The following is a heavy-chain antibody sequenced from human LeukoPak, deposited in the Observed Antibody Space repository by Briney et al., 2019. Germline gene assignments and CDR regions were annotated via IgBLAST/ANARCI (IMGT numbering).Heavy chain of an antibody. D-gene: IGHD1-7*01. V-gene: IGHV3-23*01. CDR3: ARTIAQYSNTWLYYYYGLDV. J-gene: IGHJ6*02. CDR2: ISAGSEDS. CDR1: GFTFGGYA. Sequence: GGSLRLSCTASGFTFGGYAMSWVRQAPGGGLEWVSSISAGSEDSNYADSVKGRFTISRDNSKSTLYLQMNSLSADDTAVYYCARTIAQYSNTWLYYYYGLDVWGQGTTVTVSS.